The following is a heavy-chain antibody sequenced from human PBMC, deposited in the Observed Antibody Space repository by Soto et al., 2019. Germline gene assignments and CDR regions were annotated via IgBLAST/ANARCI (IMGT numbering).Heavy chain of an antibody. CDR1: GFTFSSYS. CDR2: ISSSSYYI. CDR3: ASRWGPYDISTRSPVE. D-gene: IGHD3-9*01. Sequence: EVQLVESGGGLVKPGGSLRLSCAASGFTFSSYSMNWVRQAPGKGLEWVSSISSSSYYIFYADSVKGRFTISRDNAKNSLYLQMNSLRAEDTAVYYWASRWGPYDISTRSPVEWGQGTLVTVSS. V-gene: IGHV3-21*01. J-gene: IGHJ4*02.